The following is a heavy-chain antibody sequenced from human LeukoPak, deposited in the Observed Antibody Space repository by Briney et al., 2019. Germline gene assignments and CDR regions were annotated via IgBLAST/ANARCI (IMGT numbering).Heavy chain of an antibody. CDR3: ARDLWAQKLPHRYFDY. D-gene: IGHD6-13*01. CDR2: IKQDGSEI. J-gene: IGHJ4*02. V-gene: IGHV3-7*05. CDR1: EXTFSSYW. Sequence: GGSLRLSCAASEXTFSSYWMTWVRQAPGKGLEWVANIKQDGSEIYYMDSVKGRFTISRDNAKNSLYLQMNSLRAEDTAVYYCARDLWAQKLPHRYFDYWGQGTLVTVSS.